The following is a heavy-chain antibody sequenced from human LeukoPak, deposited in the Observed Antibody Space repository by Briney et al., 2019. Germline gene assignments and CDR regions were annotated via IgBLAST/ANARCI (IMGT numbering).Heavy chain of an antibody. CDR1: GGSISSYY. D-gene: IGHD6-19*01. V-gene: IGHV4-4*07. CDR2: IYTSGMT. Sequence: PSETLSLTCTVPGGSISSYYWSRIRQPAGKGLEWIGRIYTSGMTNYNHSLKSRVTLSVDTSKNQFSLKLSSVTAADTAVYYCARHWQWLALDAFYIWGQGTMVTVSS. J-gene: IGHJ3*02. CDR3: ARHWQWLALDAFYI.